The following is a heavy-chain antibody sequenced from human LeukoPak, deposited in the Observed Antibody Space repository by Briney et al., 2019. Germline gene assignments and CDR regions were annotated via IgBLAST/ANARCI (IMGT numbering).Heavy chain of an antibody. CDR2: IRYDGSNK. Sequence: PGGSLRLSCAASGFTFSSYGMHWVRQAPGKGLEWVAFIRYDGSNKYYADSVKGRFTISRDNSKNTLYLQMNSLRAEDTAVYYCAKEYGSCQEGYCFDYWGQGTLVTVSS. CDR3: AKEYGSCQEGYCFDY. D-gene: IGHD1-26*01. J-gene: IGHJ4*02. CDR1: GFTFSSYG. V-gene: IGHV3-30*02.